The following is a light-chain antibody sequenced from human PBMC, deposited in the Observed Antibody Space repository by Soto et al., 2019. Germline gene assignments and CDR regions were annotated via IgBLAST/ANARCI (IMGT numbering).Light chain of an antibody. CDR2: DAS. CDR3: QQSYRTPT. J-gene: IGKJ5*01. Sequence: GGRVTITCRASQSISSWLAWYQQKPGKAPKLLIYDASSLESGVPSRFSGSGSGTDYTLTISSLQPEDFATYYCQQSYRTPTFGQGTRLEIK. CDR1: QSISSW. V-gene: IGKV1-5*01.